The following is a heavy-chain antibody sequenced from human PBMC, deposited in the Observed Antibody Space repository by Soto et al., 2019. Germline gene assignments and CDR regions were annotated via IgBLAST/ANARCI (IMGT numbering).Heavy chain of an antibody. V-gene: IGHV1-18*04. CDR1: GYTFTGYD. Sequence: TSVKVSCTASGYTFTGYDIHWARKAPGQGLEWMGWINATSGDTNYAQKLQGRVTMTADTSTSTAYMELRSLRSDDTAIYYCTREGSAPYYYYGMDAWGQGTTVTVSS. D-gene: IGHD3-10*01. CDR3: TREGSAPYYYYGMDA. J-gene: IGHJ6*02. CDR2: INATSGDT.